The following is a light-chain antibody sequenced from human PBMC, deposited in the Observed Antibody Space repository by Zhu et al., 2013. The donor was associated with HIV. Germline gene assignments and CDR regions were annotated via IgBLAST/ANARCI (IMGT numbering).Light chain of an antibody. CDR3: QQFNSYPQT. CDR1: QGISSG. CDR2: DAS. Sequence: AIQLTQSPSSLSASVGDRVTITCRASQGISSGLAWYQHKPGKAPKLLIYDASSLKSGVPSRFSGSGSGTDYTLTIISLQPEDFSTYYCQQFNSYPQTFGGGTKVEIK. V-gene: IGKV1-13*02. J-gene: IGKJ4*01.